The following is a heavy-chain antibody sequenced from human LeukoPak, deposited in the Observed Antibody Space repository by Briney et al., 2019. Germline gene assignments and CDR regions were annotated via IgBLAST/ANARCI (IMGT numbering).Heavy chain of an antibody. CDR3: ARHRRRRVTAIGYGPNEYYYYMDV. CDR1: GVSISSHY. Sequence: SETLSLTCSVSGVSISSHYCTWIRQPAPKGLALIGRGYSSGITAYNPSLPSRGSMSVVTSKHQFSLNLASVTAPDTAVSDCARHRRRRVTAIGYGPNEYYYYMDVWGKEITVTISS. CDR2: GYSSGIT. V-gene: IGHV4-4*07. D-gene: IGHD4/OR15-4a*01. J-gene: IGHJ6*03.